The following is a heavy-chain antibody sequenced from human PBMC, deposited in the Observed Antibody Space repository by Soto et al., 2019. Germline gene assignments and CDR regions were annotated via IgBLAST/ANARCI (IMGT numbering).Heavy chain of an antibody. D-gene: IGHD1-26*01. J-gene: IGHJ6*02. Sequence: PGGSLRLSCAASGFTFSSYGMHWVRQAPGKGLEWVAVIWYDGSNKYYADSVKGRFTISRDNSKNTLYLQMNSLRAEDTAVYYCAREEPRYLSYYYYGIDVWGQGTTVTVSS. CDR3: AREEPRYLSYYYYGIDV. CDR2: IWYDGSNK. CDR1: GFTFSSYG. V-gene: IGHV3-33*01.